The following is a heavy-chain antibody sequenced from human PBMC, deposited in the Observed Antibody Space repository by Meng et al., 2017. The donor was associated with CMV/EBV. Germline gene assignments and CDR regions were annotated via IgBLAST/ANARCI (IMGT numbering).Heavy chain of an antibody. CDR1: GFTVSSNY. Sequence: GESLKISCAASGFTVSSNYMSWVRQAPGKGLEWVSVIYSGGSTYYADSVKGRFTISRDNSKNTLYLQMNSLRAEDTAVYYCATAYCSSTICYPWGQGTLVTVSS. D-gene: IGHD2-2*01. CDR2: IYSGGST. V-gene: IGHV3-53*01. J-gene: IGHJ5*02. CDR3: ATAYCSSTICYP.